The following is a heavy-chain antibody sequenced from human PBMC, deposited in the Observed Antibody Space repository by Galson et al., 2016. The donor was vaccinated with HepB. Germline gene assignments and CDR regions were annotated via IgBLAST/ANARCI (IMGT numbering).Heavy chain of an antibody. V-gene: IGHV1-2*02. Sequence: SVKVSCKASGYTFSGDHIHWVRQAPGQGLEWMGWINPDTGGTNYAQKFQGRVTMTRDSSISTAYMQLRTLTSDDSALFFCARAPHPHGDYGEWDAFDLWGQGTLVTVSS. CDR1: GYTFSGDH. D-gene: IGHD4-17*01. CDR3: ARAPHPHGDYGEWDAFDL. CDR2: INPDTGGT. J-gene: IGHJ3*01.